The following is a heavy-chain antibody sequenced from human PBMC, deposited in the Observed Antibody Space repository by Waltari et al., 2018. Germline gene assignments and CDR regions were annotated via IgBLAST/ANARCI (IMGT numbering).Heavy chain of an antibody. J-gene: IGHJ5*02. CDR3: ARGRGFDP. Sequence: QVQLQQWGGGLLRPSETLSLICAVYGGSFSGYYWSWIRQPPGKGLEWFGEINHSGSTNYNPSLKSRVTISVDTSKKQFSLKLTSVTAADTAIYYCARGRGFDPWGQGTLVTVSS. CDR2: INHSGST. V-gene: IGHV4-34*01. CDR1: GGSFSGYY.